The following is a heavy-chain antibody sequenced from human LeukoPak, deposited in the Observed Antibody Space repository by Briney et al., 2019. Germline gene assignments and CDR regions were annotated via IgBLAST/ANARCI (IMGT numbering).Heavy chain of an antibody. CDR2: ISSSSSTI. D-gene: IGHD6-13*01. Sequence: GKSLRLSCAASGFTFSSYSMNWVRQAPGKGLEWVSYISSSSSTIYYADSVKGRFTISRDNSKNTLYLQMNSLRAEDTAVYYCAKSLAAGTLVIFQHWGQGTLVTVSS. J-gene: IGHJ1*01. CDR1: GFTFSSYS. CDR3: AKSLAAGTLVIFQH. V-gene: IGHV3-48*01.